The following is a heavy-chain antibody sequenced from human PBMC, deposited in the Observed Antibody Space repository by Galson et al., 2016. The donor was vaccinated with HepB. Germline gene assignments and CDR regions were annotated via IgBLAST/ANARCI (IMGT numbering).Heavy chain of an antibody. CDR2: IIPMFGTA. CDR3: ATDTGRGYRLTLFYYYYGMDV. J-gene: IGHJ6*02. CDR1: GGTFSYSA. Sequence: SVKVSCKASGGTFSYSALSWVRQAPGQGLEWMGGIIPMFGTANYAQKFQGRVTITADESTSTGYMELSSLRSEDTAVYYCATDTGRGYRLTLFYYYYGMDVWGQGTTVTVSS. V-gene: IGHV1-69*13. D-gene: IGHD3-9*01.